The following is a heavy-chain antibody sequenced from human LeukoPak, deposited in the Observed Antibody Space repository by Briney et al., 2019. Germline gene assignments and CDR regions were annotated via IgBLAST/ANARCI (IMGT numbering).Heavy chain of an antibody. D-gene: IGHD6-13*01. V-gene: IGHV1-8*03. Sequence: ASVKVSCKASGYTFTSYDINWVRQATGQGLEWMGWMNPNSGNTGYAQKFQGRVTITRNTSISTAYMELSSLRSEDTAVYYCASGYSSSWYPYFDYWGQGTLVTVSS. CDR1: GYTFTSYD. CDR2: MNPNSGNT. CDR3: ASGYSSSWYPYFDY. J-gene: IGHJ4*02.